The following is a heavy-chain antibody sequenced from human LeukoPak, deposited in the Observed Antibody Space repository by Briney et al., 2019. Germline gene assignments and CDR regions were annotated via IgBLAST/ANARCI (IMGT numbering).Heavy chain of an antibody. J-gene: IGHJ6*02. D-gene: IGHD3-10*01. Sequence: GASVKVSCKASGYTFTNYGISWVRQAPGQGLEWMGWISAYNGNTNYAQKLQGRVTMTTDTSTSTAYMELRSLRSDDTAVYYCARVRYYGSGSSSPRDGMDVWGQGTTVTVSS. CDR2: ISAYNGNT. CDR3: ARVRYYGSGSSSPRDGMDV. V-gene: IGHV1-18*01. CDR1: GYTFTNYG.